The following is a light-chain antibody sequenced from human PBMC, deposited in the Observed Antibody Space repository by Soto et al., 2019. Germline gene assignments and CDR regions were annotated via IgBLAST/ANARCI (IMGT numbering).Light chain of an antibody. CDR2: EVS. J-gene: IGLJ3*02. CDR1: SSDVGGYNY. V-gene: IGLV2-14*01. CDR3: FSYTTSSTLV. Sequence: QSALTQPASVSGSPGQSITISCTGTSSDVGGYNYVSWYQQHPAKAPKLMIYEVSNRPSGVSHRFSGSKSGNTASLTISGLQDEDEADYYCFSYTTSSTLVFGGGTQLTV.